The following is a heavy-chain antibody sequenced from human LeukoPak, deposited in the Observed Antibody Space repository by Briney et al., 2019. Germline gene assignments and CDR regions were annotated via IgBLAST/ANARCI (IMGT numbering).Heavy chain of an antibody. CDR2: IIPIFGTA. D-gene: IGHD3-10*01. CDR1: GGTFSSYA. J-gene: IGHJ5*02. CDR3: ARAGGAVPHLNWFDP. Sequence: SVKVSCKASGGTFSSYAISWVRQAPGQGLEWMGGIIPIFGTANYAQKFQGRVTITADESTSTAYMELSSLRSEDTAVYYCARAGGAVPHLNWFDPWGQGTLVTVSS. V-gene: IGHV1-69*13.